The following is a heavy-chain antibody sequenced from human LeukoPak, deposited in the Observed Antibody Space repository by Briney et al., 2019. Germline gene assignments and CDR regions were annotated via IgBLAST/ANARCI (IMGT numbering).Heavy chain of an antibody. CDR3: ARDWFCYC. Sequence: GGSLRHSCTPSGFILNSNYMMYLRQAPGKGLEWVSVIYSDGSTFYADSVKGRFTISRDTSKNTLYLQMNNLRADDTAVYYCARDWFCYCWGQGALVTVSS. D-gene: IGHD3-10*01. CDR2: IYSDGST. CDR1: GFILNSNY. J-gene: IGHJ4*02. V-gene: IGHV3-53*01.